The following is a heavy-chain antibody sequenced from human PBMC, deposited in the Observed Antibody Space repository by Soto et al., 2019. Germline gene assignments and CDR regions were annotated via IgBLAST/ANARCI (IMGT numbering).Heavy chain of an antibody. D-gene: IGHD5-12*01. CDR1: RGSISSSSYY. J-gene: IGHJ6*03. V-gene: IGHV4-39*01. CDR2: IYYSGST. Sequence: PSETLSLTCTVSRGSISSSSYYWGWIRQPPGKGLEWIGSIYYSGSTYYNPSLKSRVTISVDTSKNQFSLKLSSVTAADTAVYYCASRVATDYYYYYMDVWGKGTTVTVSS. CDR3: ASRVATDYYYYYMDV.